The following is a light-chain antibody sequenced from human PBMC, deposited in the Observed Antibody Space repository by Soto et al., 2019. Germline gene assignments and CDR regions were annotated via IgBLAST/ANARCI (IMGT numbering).Light chain of an antibody. J-gene: IGKJ3*01. CDR3: QQFHTSL. CDR1: QRVSGNY. CDR2: GAS. V-gene: IGKV3-20*01. Sequence: ESVLTQSPGTLSLSPGERVSLSCKASQRVSGNYLACYQQKPGQAPRLLIYGASTRAAGIPDKCSGSGAGNVFTIIISRVDPEDFAVYYCQQFHTSLFGPGTKVDIK.